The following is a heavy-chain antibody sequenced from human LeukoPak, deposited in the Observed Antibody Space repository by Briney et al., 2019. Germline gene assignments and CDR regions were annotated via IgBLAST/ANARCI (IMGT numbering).Heavy chain of an antibody. V-gene: IGHV1-46*01. CDR3: ARDRYSISSLYDF. CDR1: GYTFTSYY. CDR2: INPSGGST. D-gene: IGHD6-6*01. J-gene: IGHJ4*02. Sequence: ASVKVSCKASGYTFTSYYIHWVRQAPGQGLEWMGIINPSGGSTTYAQKFQGRITITRDTPTSTVYMVLSSLRSEDTAVYYCARDRYSISSLYDFWGQGTLVSVSS.